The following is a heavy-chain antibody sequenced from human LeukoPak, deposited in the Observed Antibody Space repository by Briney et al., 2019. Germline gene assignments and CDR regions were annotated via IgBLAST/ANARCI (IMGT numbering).Heavy chain of an antibody. Sequence: GGSLRLSCAASGVTFSGYSMNWVGQAPGKGLEWVSYISSRSGTIYYADSVKGRFTISRDNAKNSLYLQMNSLRDEDTAVYYCSAPPNHYDSSGSKRDYWGQGTLVTVSS. CDR2: ISSRSGTI. CDR3: SAPPNHYDSSGSKRDY. V-gene: IGHV3-48*02. CDR1: GVTFSGYS. J-gene: IGHJ4*02. D-gene: IGHD3-22*01.